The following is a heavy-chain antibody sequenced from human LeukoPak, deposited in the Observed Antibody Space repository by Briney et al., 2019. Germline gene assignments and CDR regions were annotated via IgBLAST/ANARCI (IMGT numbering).Heavy chain of an antibody. CDR1: GFTFSSYG. CDR2: IRSKANSYAT. Sequence: GGSLRLSCAASGFTFSSYGVHWVRQASGKGLEWVGRIRSKANSYATAYAASVKGRFTISRDDSKNTAYLQMNSLKTEDSAVYYCTTSGSYYVMQSEMFEYWGQGTRVTVSS. J-gene: IGHJ4*02. CDR3: TTSGSYYVMQSEMFEY. V-gene: IGHV3-73*01. D-gene: IGHD1-26*01.